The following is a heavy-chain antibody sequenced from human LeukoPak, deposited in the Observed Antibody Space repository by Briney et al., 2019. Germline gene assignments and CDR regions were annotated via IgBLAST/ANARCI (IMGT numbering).Heavy chain of an antibody. J-gene: IGHJ4*02. CDR3: ARRYDFWSGYPPPLDY. V-gene: IGHV4-39*07. CDR2: IYSSGNT. CDR1: GASISSNNYY. Sequence: SETLSLTCTVSGASISSNNYYWGWVRQPPGKGLEWIGNIYSSGNTYYNASLKSRVTISVDTSKKQFSLKLSSVTAADTAVYYCARRYDFWSGYPPPLDYWGQGTLVTVSS. D-gene: IGHD3-3*01.